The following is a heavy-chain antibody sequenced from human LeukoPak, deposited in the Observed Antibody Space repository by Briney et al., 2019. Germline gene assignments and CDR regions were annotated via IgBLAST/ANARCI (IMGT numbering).Heavy chain of an antibody. D-gene: IGHD2-2*01. CDR2: INVNRGST. CDR1: GYTFTDYY. Sequence: GASAKVSCKASGYTFTDYYIHWVRQAPGQGLEWMGWINVNRGSTEYAPKFQGRVTMTSDTSINTAYMELSRLTSDDSAVYYCARGRLIGVPSGTQPPHDSWGQGSRVTVSS. V-gene: IGHV1-2*02. CDR3: ARGRLIGVPSGTQPPHDS. J-gene: IGHJ4*02.